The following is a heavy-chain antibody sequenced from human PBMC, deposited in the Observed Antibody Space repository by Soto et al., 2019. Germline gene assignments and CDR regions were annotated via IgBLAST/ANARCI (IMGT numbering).Heavy chain of an antibody. D-gene: IGHD2-15*01. CDR3: ASSGRVVAATDY. CDR2: IYYSGST. V-gene: IGHV4-59*01. Sequence: QVQLQESGPGLVKPSETLSLTCTVSGGSISSYYWSWIRQPPGKGLEWIGYIYYSGSTNYNPSLKSRVTISVDTSKNQFSLKLSSVTAADTAVYYCASSGRVVAATDYWGQGTLVTVSS. J-gene: IGHJ4*02. CDR1: GGSISSYY.